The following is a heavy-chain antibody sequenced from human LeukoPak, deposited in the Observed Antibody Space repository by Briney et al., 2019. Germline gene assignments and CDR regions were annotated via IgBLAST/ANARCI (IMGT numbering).Heavy chain of an antibody. J-gene: IGHJ2*01. Sequence: PSETLSLTCTVSGGSISSYYWSWIRQPPGKGLEWIGYIYYSGSTNYNPSLKSRVTISVDTSKNQFSLKLSSVTAADTAVYYCARGILVGATTDWYFDLWGRGTLVTVSS. V-gene: IGHV4-59*01. CDR2: IYYSGST. CDR3: ARGILVGATTDWYFDL. CDR1: GGSISSYY. D-gene: IGHD1-26*01.